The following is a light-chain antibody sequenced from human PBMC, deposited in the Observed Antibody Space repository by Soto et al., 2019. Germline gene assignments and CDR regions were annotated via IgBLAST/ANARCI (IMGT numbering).Light chain of an antibody. J-gene: IGLJ3*02. V-gene: IGLV7-46*01. CDR3: LLSYSGARV. Sequence: QAVVTQEPSLTVSPGGTVTLTCGSSTGAVTSGHYPYWFQQKPGQAPRTLVYNTSDKHSWAPARFSGSLLGGKAALTLSGAQPEDEAEYYCLLSYSGARVFGGGTQLIVL. CDR2: NTS. CDR1: TGAVTSGHY.